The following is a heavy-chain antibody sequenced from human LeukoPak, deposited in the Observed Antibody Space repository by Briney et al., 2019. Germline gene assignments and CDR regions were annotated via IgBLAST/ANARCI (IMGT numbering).Heavy chain of an antibody. CDR2: ISSSSNTI. J-gene: IGHJ3*02. CDR1: GFTFSSYS. CDR3: ASRNQYCGGDCFWAFDI. V-gene: IGHV3-48*04. Sequence: GGSLRLSCAASGFTFSSYSMNWVRQAPGKGLEWVSYISSSSNTIYYADSVKGRFTISRDNAKNSLYLQMNSLRAEDTAVYYCASRNQYCGGDCFWAFDIWGQGTMVTVSS. D-gene: IGHD2-21*02.